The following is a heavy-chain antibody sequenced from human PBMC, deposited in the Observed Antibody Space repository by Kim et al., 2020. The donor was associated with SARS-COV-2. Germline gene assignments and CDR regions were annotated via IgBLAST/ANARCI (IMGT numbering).Heavy chain of an antibody. CDR2: ISSSSSTI. Sequence: GGSLRLSCAASGFTFSSYSMNWVRQAPGKGLEWVSYISSSSSTIYYADSVKGRFTISRDNAKNSLYLQMNSLRDEDTAVYYCARGLGNDYGDYELSGGPIQEDAFDIWGQGTMVTVSS. V-gene: IGHV3-48*02. J-gene: IGHJ3*02. CDR3: ARGLGNDYGDYELSGGPIQEDAFDI. CDR1: GFTFSSYS. D-gene: IGHD4-17*01.